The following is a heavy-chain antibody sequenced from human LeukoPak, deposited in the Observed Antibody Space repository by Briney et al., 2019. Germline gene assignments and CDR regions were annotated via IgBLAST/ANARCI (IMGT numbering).Heavy chain of an antibody. D-gene: IGHD3-9*01. V-gene: IGHV3-9*01. J-gene: IGHJ4*02. Sequence: PGGSLRLSCAASGFTFDDYAMHWVRQAPGKGLEWVSGISWNSGSIGYADSVKGRFTISRDNAKNSLNLQMNSLRAEDTALYYCAKDIRAYDILTGPLDYWGQGTLVTVSS. CDR2: ISWNSGSI. CDR1: GFTFDDYA. CDR3: AKDIRAYDILTGPLDY.